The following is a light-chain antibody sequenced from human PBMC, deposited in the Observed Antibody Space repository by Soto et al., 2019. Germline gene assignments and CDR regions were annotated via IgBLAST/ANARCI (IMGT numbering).Light chain of an antibody. CDR1: QSVSSNY. CDR2: GAS. J-gene: IGKJ1*01. Sequence: EVVLTQSPGTLSLSPGERVSLSCRASQSVSSNYLAWYQQKPGQAPRRLIFGASTRATGIPDRFSGSGSGTDFTLTISRLEPEDFAVYYCQQYGNSLWTFGQGTKVDIK. CDR3: QQYGNSLWT. V-gene: IGKV3-20*01.